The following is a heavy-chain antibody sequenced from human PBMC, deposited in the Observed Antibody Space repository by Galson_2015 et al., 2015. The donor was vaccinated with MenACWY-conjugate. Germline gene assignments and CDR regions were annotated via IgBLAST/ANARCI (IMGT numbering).Heavy chain of an antibody. CDR3: ARGKYYDSRGL. J-gene: IGHJ4*02. Sequence: SLRLSCAASGFTFSSYDMNWVRQPPGKGLEWISYISDSGTTISYADSVKGRFTMSRDNAKNSLSLQMNSLRDEDTAVYYCARGKYYDSRGLWGQGTLVTVSS. CDR1: GFTFSSYD. D-gene: IGHD3-22*01. CDR2: ISDSGTTI. V-gene: IGHV3-48*02.